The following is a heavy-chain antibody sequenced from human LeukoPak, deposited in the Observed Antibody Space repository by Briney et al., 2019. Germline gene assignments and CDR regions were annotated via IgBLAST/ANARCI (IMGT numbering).Heavy chain of an antibody. J-gene: IGHJ4*02. CDR3: AEDVKSDGVWDIDH. D-gene: IGHD3-16*01. CDR1: GFTFRAYT. CDR2: TYGSGEGQT. V-gene: IGHV3-23*01. Sequence: PGGSLRLSCAASGFTFRAYTMNWVRQAPGKGLEWVSGTYGSGEGQTFYADSVRGRFTISRDDSRNLVFLHMDNLSVEDTALYYCAEDVKSDGVWDIDHWGQGTLVTVSS.